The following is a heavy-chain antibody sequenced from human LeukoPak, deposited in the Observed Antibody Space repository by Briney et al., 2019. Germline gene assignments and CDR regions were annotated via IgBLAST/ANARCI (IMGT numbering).Heavy chain of an antibody. V-gene: IGHV3-30*02. J-gene: IGHJ5*02. D-gene: IGHD3-10*01. CDR3: ARDALQGLWFGESTLPGYNWFDP. Sequence: PGGSLRLSCAASGFTFSSYGMHWVRQAPGKGLEWVAFIRYDGSNKYYADSVKGRFTISRDNAKNSLYLQMNSLRAEDTAVYYCARDALQGLWFGESTLPGYNWFDPWGQGTLVTVSS. CDR2: IRYDGSNK. CDR1: GFTFSSYG.